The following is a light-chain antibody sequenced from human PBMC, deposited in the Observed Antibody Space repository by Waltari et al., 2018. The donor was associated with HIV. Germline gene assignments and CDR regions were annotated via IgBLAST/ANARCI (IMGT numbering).Light chain of an antibody. CDR1: QRVSSN. Sequence: EIVMTQSPATLSVSPGERATLSCRARQRVSSNLAWDQQKPGQAPRLLIYGAPTRATGVPARFSGSGSGTEFTLTISSLQSEDFAVYYCQQYINRPPYTFGQGTKLEI. J-gene: IGKJ2*01. CDR2: GAP. V-gene: IGKV3-15*01. CDR3: QQYINRPPYT.